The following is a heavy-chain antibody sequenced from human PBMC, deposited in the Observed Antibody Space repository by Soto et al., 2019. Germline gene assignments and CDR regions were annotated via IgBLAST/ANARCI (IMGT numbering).Heavy chain of an antibody. J-gene: IGHJ5*02. CDR1: GYTFTSYG. V-gene: IGHV1-18*01. Sequence: ASVKVSCKASGYTFTSYGISWVRQAPGQGLEWMGWISAYNGNTNYAQKLQGRVTMTTDTSTSTAYMELRSLRSDDTAVYYCARLTGYYGSGSPRYWFDPWGQGTLVTV. CDR3: ARLTGYYGSGSPRYWFDP. D-gene: IGHD3-10*01. CDR2: ISAYNGNT.